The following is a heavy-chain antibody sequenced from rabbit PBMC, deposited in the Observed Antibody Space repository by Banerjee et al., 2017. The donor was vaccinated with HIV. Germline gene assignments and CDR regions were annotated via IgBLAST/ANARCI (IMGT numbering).Heavy chain of an antibody. J-gene: IGHJ4*01. Sequence: QEQLEESGGDLVKPEGSLTLTCKASGIDFSNYGISWVRQAPGKGLEWIGCINTSSGSTWYASWVNGRFTISRSTSLNTVDLKMTSLTAADTATYFCARGYAGSSYFNYFNFWGPGTLVTVS. V-gene: IGHV1S43*01. CDR2: INTSSGST. CDR1: GIDFSNYG. CDR3: ARGYAGSSYFNYFNF. D-gene: IGHD8-1*01.